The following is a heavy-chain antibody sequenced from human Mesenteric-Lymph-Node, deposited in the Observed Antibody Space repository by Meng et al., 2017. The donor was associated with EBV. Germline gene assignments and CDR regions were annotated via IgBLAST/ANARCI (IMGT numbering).Heavy chain of an antibody. CDR2: INHSGST. V-gene: IGHV4-34*01. J-gene: IGHJ4*02. CDR3: ARAGSSGWSDLDY. CDR1: GGSFSGYY. Sequence: QVRLQQWGAGLLKPSETLSLTCAVYGGSFSGYYWSWIRQPPGKGLEWIGEINHSGSTNYNPSLKSRVTISIDTSKNQFSVKLTSVTAADTAVYYCARAGSSGWSDLDYWGQGTLVTVSS. D-gene: IGHD6-19*01.